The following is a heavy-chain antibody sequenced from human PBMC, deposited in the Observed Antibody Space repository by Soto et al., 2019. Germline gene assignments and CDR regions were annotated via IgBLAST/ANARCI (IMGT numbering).Heavy chain of an antibody. CDR1: GFTLSSYA. CDR2: ISGSGGST. J-gene: IGHJ4*02. D-gene: IGHD3-22*01. CDR3: ALSLNSYDSSGSHTYFGY. Sequence: GGSLRLSCAASGFTLSSYAMSWVRQAPGKGLEWVSAISGSGGSTYYADSVKGRFTISRDNSKNTLYLQMNSLRFDDSAVYYCALSLNSYDSSGSHTYFGYWGQGTLVAVSS. V-gene: IGHV3-23*01.